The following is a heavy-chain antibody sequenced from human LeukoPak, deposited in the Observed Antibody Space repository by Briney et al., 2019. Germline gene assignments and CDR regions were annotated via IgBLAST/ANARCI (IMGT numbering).Heavy chain of an antibody. J-gene: IGHJ4*02. D-gene: IGHD3-9*01. Sequence: SVKVSCKASGGTFSSYAISWVRQAPGQGLEWMGGIIPIFGTANYAQKFQGRVTITADESTSTAHMELSSLRSEDTAVYYCARGYYDILTGYYDDYYFDYWGQGTLVTVSS. CDR1: GGTFSSYA. CDR2: IIPIFGTA. V-gene: IGHV1-69*13. CDR3: ARGYYDILTGYYDDYYFDY.